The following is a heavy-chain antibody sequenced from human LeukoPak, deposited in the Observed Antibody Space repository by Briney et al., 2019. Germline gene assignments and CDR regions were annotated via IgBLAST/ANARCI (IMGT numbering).Heavy chain of an antibody. CDR3: ARDPYYYDSSGYY. Sequence: PGGSLRLSCAASGFTFSSYGMHWVRQAPGKGLEWVAFIRYDGSNKYYADSVKGRFTISRDNAKNSLYLQMNSLRAEDTAVYYCARDPYYYDSSGYYWGQGTLVTVSS. CDR1: GFTFSSYG. CDR2: IRYDGSNK. J-gene: IGHJ4*02. V-gene: IGHV3-30*02. D-gene: IGHD3-22*01.